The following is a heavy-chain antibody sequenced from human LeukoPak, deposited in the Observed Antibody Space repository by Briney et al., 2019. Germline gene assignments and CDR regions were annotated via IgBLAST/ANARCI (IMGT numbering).Heavy chain of an antibody. CDR2: ISGSGGDT. Sequence: GGSLRLSCAASGFTFRSYFMHWVRQAPGKGLEYISCISGSGGDTHYANSAKGRFIISRDNSKNTLYLQMNSLRAEDTAVYYCARDGWLGYYYDSSGYYTTPGYMDVWGKGTTVTVSS. CDR1: GFTFRSYF. V-gene: IGHV3-64*01. CDR3: ARDGWLGYYYDSSGYYTTPGYMDV. J-gene: IGHJ6*03. D-gene: IGHD3-22*01.